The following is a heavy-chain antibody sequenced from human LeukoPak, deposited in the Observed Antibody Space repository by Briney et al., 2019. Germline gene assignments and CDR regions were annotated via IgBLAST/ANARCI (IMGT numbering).Heavy chain of an antibody. D-gene: IGHD3-10*01. CDR1: GFTFSSYA. Sequence: SGGSLRLSCAASGFTFSSYAMHWVRQAPGKGLEWVAVISYDGSNKYYADSVKGRFTISRDNSKNTLYLQMNSLRAEDTAVYYCAKARRYGSGSYYSGGACWSQATLVTVSS. V-gene: IGHV3-30*04. CDR2: ISYDGSNK. J-gene: IGHJ4*02. CDR3: AKARRYGSGSYYSGGAC.